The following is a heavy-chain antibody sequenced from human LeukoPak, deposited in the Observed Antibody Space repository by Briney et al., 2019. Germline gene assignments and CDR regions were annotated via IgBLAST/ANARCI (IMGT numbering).Heavy chain of an antibody. CDR3: AKGPQLYSGYHPDY. J-gene: IGHJ4*02. CDR2: ITGSDDTT. D-gene: IGHD5-12*01. CDR1: GFTFSSDA. Sequence: PGGSLRLSCAASGFTFSSDAMTRVRQAPGEGLEWVSTITGSDDTTYYADSVKGRFTISRDYSKNTVHLQLNNLRAEDTAMYYCAKGPQLYSGYHPDYWGQGTLVTVSS. V-gene: IGHV3-23*01.